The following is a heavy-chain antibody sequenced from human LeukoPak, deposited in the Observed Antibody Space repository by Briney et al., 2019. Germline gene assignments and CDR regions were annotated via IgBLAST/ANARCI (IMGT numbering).Heavy chain of an antibody. V-gene: IGHV1-69*05. CDR1: GYTFTSYG. CDR2: IIPIFGTA. J-gene: IGHJ4*02. D-gene: IGHD1-26*01. Sequence: GASVKVSCKASGYTFTSYGISWVRQAPGQGLEWMGGIIPIFGTANYAQKFQGRVTITTDESTSTAYMELSSLRSEDTAVYYCARPNKEWKLLHPLLYWGQGTLVTVSS. CDR3: ARPNKEWKLLHPLLY.